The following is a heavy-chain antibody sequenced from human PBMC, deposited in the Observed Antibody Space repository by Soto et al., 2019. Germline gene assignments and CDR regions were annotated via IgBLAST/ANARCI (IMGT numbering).Heavy chain of an antibody. D-gene: IGHD2-8*02. Sequence: ASEKVSCKVSGSTFTSNGIGWVRQAPGQGLEWLGWISTYNENMDSAPKLGDRLIMTTDRSTTTAYMELRNLESDDTALYYCGYVGGYSTGDYSFDVWGQGTPVTVSS. V-gene: IGHV1-18*04. J-gene: IGHJ4*02. CDR3: GYVGGYSTGDYSFDV. CDR2: ISTYNENM. CDR1: GSTFTSNG.